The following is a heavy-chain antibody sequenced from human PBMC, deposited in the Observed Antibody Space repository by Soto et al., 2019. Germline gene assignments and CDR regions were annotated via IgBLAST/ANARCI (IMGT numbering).Heavy chain of an antibody. V-gene: IGHV3-30*14. CDR3: AREWNYRFDY. CDR2: ISSSGTYQ. D-gene: IGHD3-16*02. CDR1: RLRLSGNA. Sequence: GGSLRLSCAAARLRLSGNAVHWVLQIPGRDLEWIAVISSSGTYQSYAESVSGPFTISRDNSNNTQYAQNDNPTTAETGGVYSAREWNYRFDYWSQVTLGTASS. J-gene: IGHJ4*02.